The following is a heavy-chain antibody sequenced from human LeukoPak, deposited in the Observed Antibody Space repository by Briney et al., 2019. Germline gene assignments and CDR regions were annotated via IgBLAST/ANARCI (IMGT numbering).Heavy chain of an antibody. Sequence: SETLSLTCTVSGGSISSYYWSWIRQPPGKGLEWIGYIYYSGSTNYNPSLKSRVTISVDTSKNQLSLKLSSVTAADTAVYYCARDPGPDYYYGSGSYFDYWGQGTLVTVSS. D-gene: IGHD3-10*01. CDR2: IYYSGST. CDR3: ARDPGPDYYYGSGSYFDY. CDR1: GGSISSYY. J-gene: IGHJ4*02. V-gene: IGHV4-59*12.